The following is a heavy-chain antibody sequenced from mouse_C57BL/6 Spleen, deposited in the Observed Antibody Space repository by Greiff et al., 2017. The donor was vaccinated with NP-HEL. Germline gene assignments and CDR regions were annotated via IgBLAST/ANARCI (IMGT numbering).Heavy chain of an antibody. CDR2: ISNGGGST. CDR3: ARQAYRGFMDY. J-gene: IGHJ4*01. D-gene: IGHD1-3*01. V-gene: IGHV5-12*01. Sequence: EVQLVESGGGLVQPGGSLKLSCAASGFTFSDYYMYWVRQTPEKRLEWVAYISNGGGSTYYPDTVKGRFTISRDNAKNTLYLQMSRLKSEDTAMYYCARQAYRGFMDYWGQGTSVTVSS. CDR1: GFTFSDYY.